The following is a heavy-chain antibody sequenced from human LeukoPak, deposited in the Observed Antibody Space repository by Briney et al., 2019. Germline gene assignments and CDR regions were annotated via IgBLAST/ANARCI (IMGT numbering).Heavy chain of an antibody. J-gene: IGHJ4*02. D-gene: IGHD6-19*01. Sequence: PSETLSLTCTVSGGSIITRSYNWGWIRQPPGKGLEWIGSIYYSGSTNYNPSLKSRVTIYVDTSKNQFSLRLTSVTAADTAVYCCARRSVAVENYFDYWGQGSLVTVSS. V-gene: IGHV4-39*01. CDR2: IYYSGST. CDR1: GGSIITRSYN. CDR3: ARRSVAVENYFDY.